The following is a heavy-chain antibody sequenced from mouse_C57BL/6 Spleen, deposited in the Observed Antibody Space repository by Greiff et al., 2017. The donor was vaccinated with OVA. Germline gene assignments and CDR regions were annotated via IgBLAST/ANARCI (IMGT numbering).Heavy chain of an antibody. CDR1: GFTFSSYA. Sequence: EVNVVESGEGLVKPGGSLKLSCAASGFTFSSYAMSWVRQTPEKRLEWVAYISSGGDYIYYADTVKGRFTISRDNARNTLYLQMSSLKSEDTAMYYCTRDRDYRYAMDYWGQGTSVTVSS. J-gene: IGHJ4*01. V-gene: IGHV5-9-1*02. CDR3: TRDRDYRYAMDY. D-gene: IGHD5-5*01. CDR2: ISSGGDYI.